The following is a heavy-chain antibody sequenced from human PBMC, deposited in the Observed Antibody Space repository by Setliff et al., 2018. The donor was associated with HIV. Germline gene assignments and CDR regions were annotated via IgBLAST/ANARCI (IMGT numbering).Heavy chain of an antibody. D-gene: IGHD6-13*01. V-gene: IGHV1-69*13. CDR2: IIPLFGTA. J-gene: IGHJ5*02. CDR1: GGTFSGHA. Sequence: ASVKVSCKAAGGTFSGHAINWVRQAPGQGVEWMGEIIPLFGTAHYAQRFQGRISITADHSTSTAYMELSRLKSADTAVYYCARGSDSSTWYRGWFDPWGQGTLVTVSS. CDR3: ARGSDSSTWYRGWFDP.